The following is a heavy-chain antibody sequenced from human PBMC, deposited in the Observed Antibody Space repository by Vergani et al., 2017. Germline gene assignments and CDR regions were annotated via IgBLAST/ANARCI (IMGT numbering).Heavy chain of an antibody. CDR2: IYPADSDT. D-gene: IGHD1-1*01. V-gene: IGHV5-51*03. J-gene: IGHJ4*02. Sequence: EVELVQSGPEVRKPGESLKISCKGSEYSFGNYWIGWVRQMPGKGLEWMGIIYPADSDTRYSPSFQGQVTISADKSISTAFLQWDSLKASDTALYYCARHTTYTDSGGQGTLVTVS. CDR1: EYSFGNYW. CDR3: ARHTTYTDS.